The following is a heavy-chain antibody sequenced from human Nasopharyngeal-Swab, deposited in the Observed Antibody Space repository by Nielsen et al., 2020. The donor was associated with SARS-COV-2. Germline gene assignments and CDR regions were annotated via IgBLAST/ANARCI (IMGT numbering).Heavy chain of an antibody. Sequence: SETLSLTCAVSGGSISGDNWWSWVRQPPGKGLEWIAEISHPGRTTYNWSLRSRLTLSVDKSLNQFSLRLTSVTAADTAFYYCARERDGDGYRYFDYWGQGALVIVSS. V-gene: IGHV4-4*02. D-gene: IGHD2-21*02. CDR2: ISHPGRT. CDR1: GGSISGDNW. CDR3: ARERDGDGYRYFDY. J-gene: IGHJ4*02.